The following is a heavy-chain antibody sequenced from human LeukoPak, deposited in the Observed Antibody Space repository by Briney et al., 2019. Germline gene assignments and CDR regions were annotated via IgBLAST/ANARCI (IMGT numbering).Heavy chain of an antibody. CDR1: GGSISSSSYY. CDR3: ARRARTIFGVVITNWFDP. J-gene: IGHJ5*02. V-gene: IGHV4-39*07. CDR2: IYYSGST. Sequence: SETLSLTCTVSGGSISSSSYYWGWSRQPPGKGLEWIGSIYYSGSTYYNPSLKSRVTISVDTSKTQFSLKLSSVTAADTAVYYCARRARTIFGVVITNWFDPWGQGTLVTVSS. D-gene: IGHD3-3*01.